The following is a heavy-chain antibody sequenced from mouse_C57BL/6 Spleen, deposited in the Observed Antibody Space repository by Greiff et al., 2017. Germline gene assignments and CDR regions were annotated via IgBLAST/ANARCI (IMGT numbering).Heavy chain of an antibody. D-gene: IGHD1-1*01. V-gene: IGHV7-3*01. CDR3: TRYGSSVPYYAMDY. J-gene: IGHJ4*01. CDR2: IRHKANGSTT. Sequence: EVQLVESGGGLVQPGGSLSLSCAASGFTFTDYYMSWVRQPPGKALEWLGFIRHKANGSTTESRASVQGRFTISRDNSQSILYHQMNALRAEDSANYYGTRYGSSVPYYAMDYWGQGTSVTVSS. CDR1: GFTFTDYY.